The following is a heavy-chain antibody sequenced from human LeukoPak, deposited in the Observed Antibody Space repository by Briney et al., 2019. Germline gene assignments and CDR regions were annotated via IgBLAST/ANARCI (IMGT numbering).Heavy chain of an antibody. CDR1: GYTFSVNY. CDR3: ARADPYSSSWPDTIDY. CDR2: ISAYNGNT. D-gene: IGHD6-13*01. Sequence: ASVKVSCKASGYTFSVNYIHWVRQAPGQGLEWMGWISAYNGNTNYAQKLQGRVTMTTDTSTSTAYMELRSLRSDDTAVYYCARADPYSSSWPDTIDYWGQGTLVTVSS. J-gene: IGHJ4*02. V-gene: IGHV1-18*04.